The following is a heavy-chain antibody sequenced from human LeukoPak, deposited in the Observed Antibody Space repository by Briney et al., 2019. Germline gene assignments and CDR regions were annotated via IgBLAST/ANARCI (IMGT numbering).Heavy chain of an antibody. Sequence: GGSLRLSCATSGFIFGDHYMSWVRQAPGKGLEWVSAISGSGGSTYYADSVKGRFTISRDNSKNTLYLQMNSLRAEDTAVYYCAKLYSSSSLDAFDIWGQGTMVTVSS. J-gene: IGHJ3*02. D-gene: IGHD6-6*01. CDR2: ISGSGGST. V-gene: IGHV3-23*01. CDR3: AKLYSSSSLDAFDI. CDR1: GFIFGDHY.